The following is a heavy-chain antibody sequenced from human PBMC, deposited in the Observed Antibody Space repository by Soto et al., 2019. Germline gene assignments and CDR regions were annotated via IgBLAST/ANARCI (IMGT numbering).Heavy chain of an antibody. CDR1: GFTISSYA. Sequence: EVLLLESGGGLVQPGGSLRLSCAASGFTISSYAMSWVRQAPGKGLEWVSGISGGDGSTYYVDSLKGRFTISRDNSKNTLYLQMNSLRVEDTAVYCSSKGWGDYWGQGTLVTVSS. CDR2: ISGGDGST. D-gene: IGHD3-16*01. CDR3: SKGWGDY. J-gene: IGHJ4*02. V-gene: IGHV3-23*01.